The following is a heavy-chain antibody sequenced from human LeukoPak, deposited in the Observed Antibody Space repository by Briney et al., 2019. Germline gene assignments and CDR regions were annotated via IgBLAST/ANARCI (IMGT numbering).Heavy chain of an antibody. CDR1: GGSISSYY. CDR2: IYYSGST. V-gene: IGHV4-59*06. J-gene: IGHJ1*01. D-gene: IGHD6-13*01. CDR3: ARGANIAAAGTPLN. Sequence: SETLSLTCTVSGGSISSYYWSWIRQPPGKSLEWIGYIYYSGSTYYNPSLKSRVTISVDTSKNQFSLKLSSVTAADTAVYYCARGANIAAAGTPLNWGQGTLVTVSS.